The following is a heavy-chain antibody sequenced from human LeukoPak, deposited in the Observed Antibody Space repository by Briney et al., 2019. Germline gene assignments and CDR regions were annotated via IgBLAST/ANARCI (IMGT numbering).Heavy chain of an antibody. Sequence: SETLSLICAVYGGSFRGYYWSWIRQPPGKGLEWIGEINHSGSTNYNPSLKSRVTISVDTSKNQFSLKLSSVTAADTAVYYCARGIVVVVAATPGYFDYWGQGTLVTVSS. CDR1: GGSFRGYY. J-gene: IGHJ4*02. CDR2: INHSGST. D-gene: IGHD2-15*01. V-gene: IGHV4-34*01. CDR3: ARGIVVVVAATPGYFDY.